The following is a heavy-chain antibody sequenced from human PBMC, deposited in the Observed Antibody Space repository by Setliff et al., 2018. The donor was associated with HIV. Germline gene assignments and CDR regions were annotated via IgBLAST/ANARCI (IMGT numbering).Heavy chain of an antibody. V-gene: IGHV3-20*04. D-gene: IGHD3-10*01. Sequence: PGESLKISCAASGFRFDDYGMSWVRQAPGKGLDWVSGINWNGGSTGYADSVKGRFSISRDNAKNSLYLQMNSLRAEDTALYYCARAWDDSYGSGSYYKGMDVWGQGTTVTVSS. CDR3: ARAWDDSYGSGSYYKGMDV. J-gene: IGHJ6*02. CDR2: INWNGGST. CDR1: GFRFDDYG.